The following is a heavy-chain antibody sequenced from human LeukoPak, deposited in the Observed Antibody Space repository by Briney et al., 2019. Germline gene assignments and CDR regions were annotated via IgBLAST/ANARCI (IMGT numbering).Heavy chain of an antibody. CDR2: MNPNSGST. CDR1: GYTFTNYD. CDR3: ARGSGRRFLEWLPTHYYYGMDV. J-gene: IGHJ6*02. D-gene: IGHD3-3*01. V-gene: IGHV1-8*01. Sequence: GASVKVSCKASGYTFTNYDFNWMRQATGQGLEWMGWMNPNSGSTGYAQKFQGRVTMTRDTSISTAYMELSSLTSEDTAVYYCARGSGRRFLEWLPTHYYYGMDVWGQGTTVTVSS.